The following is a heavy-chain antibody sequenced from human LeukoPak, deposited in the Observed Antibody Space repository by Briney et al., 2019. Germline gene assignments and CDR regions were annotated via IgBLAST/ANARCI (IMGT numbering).Heavy chain of an antibody. CDR3: ARSGAIWYYYYYYMDV. CDR1: GYTFTSYY. J-gene: IGHJ6*03. D-gene: IGHD2-2*01. CDR2: IKPSGGST. Sequence: ASVKVSCKASGYTFTSYYMHWVRQAPGQGLEWMGIIKPSGGSTTYAQKFQGRVTMTRDTSTSTVYMELGSLRSEDTAVYYCARSGAIWYYYYYYMDVWGKGTTVTVSS. V-gene: IGHV1-46*01.